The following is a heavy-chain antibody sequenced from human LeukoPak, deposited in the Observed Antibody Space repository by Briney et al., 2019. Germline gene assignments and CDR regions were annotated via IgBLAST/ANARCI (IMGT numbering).Heavy chain of an antibody. D-gene: IGHD6-19*01. V-gene: IGHV1-69*04. Sequence: EASVKVSCKASGGTFSSYAIGWVRQAPGQGLEWMGRIIPILGIANYAQKFQGRVTITADKSTSTAYMELSSLRSEDTAVYYCASVLSGIAVAGSFDPWGQGTLVTVSS. J-gene: IGHJ5*02. CDR3: ASVLSGIAVAGSFDP. CDR2: IIPILGIA. CDR1: GGTFSSYA.